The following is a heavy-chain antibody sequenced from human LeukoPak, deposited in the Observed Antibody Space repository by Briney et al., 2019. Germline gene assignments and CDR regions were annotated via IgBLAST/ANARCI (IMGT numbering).Heavy chain of an antibody. V-gene: IGHV3-15*06. CDR1: GFTVSSNY. CDR2: IKSKTDGETT. D-gene: IGHD3-10*01. Sequence: GGSLRLSCAASGFTVSSNYMSWVRQAPGKGLEWIGRIKSKTDGETTNYAEPVRGRFTISRDDSKSAVYLQMNSLKIEDTAVYYCTTDLGTYYHGSQRLIPIDYWGQGTLVTVSS. J-gene: IGHJ4*02. CDR3: TTDLGTYYHGSQRLIPIDY.